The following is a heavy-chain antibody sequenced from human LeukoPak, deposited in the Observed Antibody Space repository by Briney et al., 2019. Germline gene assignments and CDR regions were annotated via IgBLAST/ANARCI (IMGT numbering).Heavy chain of an antibody. CDR1: GGSISSGGYY. V-gene: IGHV4-31*03. D-gene: IGHD1-7*01. CDR3: TPLNSYYYYGMDV. CDR2: IYYSGST. Sequence: SQTLSLTCTVSGGSISSGGYYWSWIRQHPGTGLEWIGYIYYSGSTYYNPSLKSRVTISVDTSKNQFSLKLSSVTAADTAVYYCTPLNSYYYYGMDVWGQGTTVTVSS. J-gene: IGHJ6*02.